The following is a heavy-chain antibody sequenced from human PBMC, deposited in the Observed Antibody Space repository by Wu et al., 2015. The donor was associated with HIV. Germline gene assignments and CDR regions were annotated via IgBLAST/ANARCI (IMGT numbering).Heavy chain of an antibody. CDR3: ARQAQWLAYYHMDV. D-gene: IGHD6-19*01. CDR1: GYTFTAHY. CDR2: INPHSGDT. Sequence: QVQLVQSGAEVEKPGASVKVSCKTSGYTFTAHYIHWVRQAPGQGLEWMGWINPHSGDTNYAQRFQGRVTMTRDTSISTAYVALSRLRSDDTAIYFCARQAQWLAYYHMDVWGKGTTVTVSS. V-gene: IGHV1-2*02. J-gene: IGHJ6*03.